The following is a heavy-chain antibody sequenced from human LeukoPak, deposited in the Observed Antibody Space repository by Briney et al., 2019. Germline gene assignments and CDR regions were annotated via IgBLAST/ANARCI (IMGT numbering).Heavy chain of an antibody. CDR2: IYYHGST. CDR1: GDPISGYSNYK. Sequence: SETLSLTCTVSGDPISGYSNYKWSWIRQPPGKGLEWIGYIYYHGSTNYNPSLKSRVTFSVDTSKNQFSLELTSVTAADTAVYYCAREYSAFDYWGQGTLVTVSS. V-gene: IGHV4-61*01. CDR3: AREYSAFDY. J-gene: IGHJ4*02. D-gene: IGHD6-13*01.